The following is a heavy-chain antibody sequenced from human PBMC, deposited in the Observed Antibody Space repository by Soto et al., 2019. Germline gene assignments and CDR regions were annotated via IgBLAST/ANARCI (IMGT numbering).Heavy chain of an antibody. J-gene: IGHJ5*02. CDR2: IHNSGSP. Sequence: SETLSLTCSVSGASIQYGGFFWSWIRQSPGKGLEWIGHIHNSGSPYNNQSLRSQVYISADTSMNKNSLALTSVTAADKAMNYCARGSATEKVGAWGQGILVS. CDR1: GASIQYGGFF. V-gene: IGHV4-30-4*08. CDR3: ARGSATEKVGA.